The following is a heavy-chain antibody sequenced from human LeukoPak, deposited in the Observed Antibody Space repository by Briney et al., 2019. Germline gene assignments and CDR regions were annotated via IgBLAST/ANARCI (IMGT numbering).Heavy chain of an antibody. CDR2: ISATGGST. CDR1: GFTFSNYA. CDR3: VPPVDYYDSSGRAFDI. V-gene: IGHV3-23*01. J-gene: IGHJ3*02. D-gene: IGHD3-22*01. Sequence: PGGSLRLSCAASGFTFSNYAMSWVRQAPGKGLEWVSAISATGGSTYYADSVKGRFTISRDNSKNTLYLQMNSLRAEDTAVYYCVPPVDYYDSSGRAFDIWGQGTMVTVSS.